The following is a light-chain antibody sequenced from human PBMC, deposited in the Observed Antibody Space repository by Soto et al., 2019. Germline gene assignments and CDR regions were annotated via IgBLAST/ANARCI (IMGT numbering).Light chain of an antibody. Sequence: DIQMTQSPSTLSASVGDKVTITCRASQSISSWLAWYQQKPGKAPKLLIYDASSLESGVPSRFSGSGSGTEFTLTISSLQPDDFATYYCQPYNSYSLTIGGGTKVEIK. CDR1: QSISSW. V-gene: IGKV1-5*01. CDR3: QPYNSYSLT. J-gene: IGKJ4*01. CDR2: DAS.